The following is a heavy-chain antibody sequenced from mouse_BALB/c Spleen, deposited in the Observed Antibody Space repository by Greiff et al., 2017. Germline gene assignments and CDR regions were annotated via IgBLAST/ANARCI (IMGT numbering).Heavy chain of an antibody. Sequence: EVKLQESGPGLVKPSQSLSLTCTVTGYSITSDYAWNWIRQFPGNKLEWMGYISYSGSTSYNPSLKSRISITRDTSKNQFFLQLNSVTTEDTATYYCARELPYAMDYWGQGTSVTVSS. V-gene: IGHV3-2*02. CDR1: GYSITSDYA. J-gene: IGHJ4*01. CDR3: ARELPYAMDY. CDR2: ISYSGST.